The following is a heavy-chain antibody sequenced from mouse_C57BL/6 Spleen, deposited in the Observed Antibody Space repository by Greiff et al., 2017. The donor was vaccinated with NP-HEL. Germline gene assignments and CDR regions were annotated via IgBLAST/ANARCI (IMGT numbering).Heavy chain of an antibody. CDR2: IYPGDGDT. V-gene: IGHV1-80*01. CDR1: GYAFSSYW. CDR3: AREVITTLVASGPVDFDV. J-gene: IGHJ1*03. Sequence: VQLQQSGAELVKPGASVKISCKASGYAFSSYWMNWVKQRPGKGLEWIGQIYPGDGDTNYNGKFKGKATLTADKSSSTAYMQLSSLTSEDSAVYFCAREVITTLVASGPVDFDVWGTGTTVTVSS. D-gene: IGHD1-1*01.